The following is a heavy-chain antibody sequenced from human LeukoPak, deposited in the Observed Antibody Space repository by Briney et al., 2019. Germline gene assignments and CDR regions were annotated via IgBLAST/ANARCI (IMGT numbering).Heavy chain of an antibody. J-gene: IGHJ4*02. D-gene: IGHD6-19*01. Sequence: GGSLRLSCAASGFTFSDYYMSWIRQAPGKGLEWVSYISSSTSYTNYADSVKGRFTISRDNAKNSLYLHMNSLRAEDTAVYYCASHSRGWYFFDYWGQGTLVTVSS. CDR3: ASHSRGWYFFDY. CDR1: GFTFSDYY. CDR2: ISSSTSYT. V-gene: IGHV3-11*03.